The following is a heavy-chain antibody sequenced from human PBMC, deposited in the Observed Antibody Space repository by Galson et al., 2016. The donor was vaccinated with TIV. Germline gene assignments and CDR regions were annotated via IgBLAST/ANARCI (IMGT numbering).Heavy chain of an antibody. J-gene: IGHJ4*02. CDR3: AHRRRDNGVWYTLDY. CDR2: IYWDNDE. Sequence: PALVKPTQTLTLTCTFSGFSLNSNGVGVGWIRQPPGKALEWLALIYWDNDERYGPSLKNRLTISKDTSKNQVVLRMTSMDPVDTATYYCAHRRRDNGVWYTLDYWGQGILVTVSS. CDR1: GFSLNSNGVG. V-gene: IGHV2-5*05. D-gene: IGHD2-8*01.